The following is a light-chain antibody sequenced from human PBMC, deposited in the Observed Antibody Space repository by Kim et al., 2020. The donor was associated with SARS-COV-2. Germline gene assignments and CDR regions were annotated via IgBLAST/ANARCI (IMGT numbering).Light chain of an antibody. V-gene: IGKV3-20*01. Sequence: LSPGESATLSCRASQSVSNSYLAWYQHKPGQAPSLVIYGASSRATGIPDRFSGSGSGTDFTLTISRLEPEDSAVYYCQQYGRSITFGGGTKVDIK. CDR1: QSVSNSY. CDR3: QQYGRSIT. CDR2: GAS. J-gene: IGKJ4*01.